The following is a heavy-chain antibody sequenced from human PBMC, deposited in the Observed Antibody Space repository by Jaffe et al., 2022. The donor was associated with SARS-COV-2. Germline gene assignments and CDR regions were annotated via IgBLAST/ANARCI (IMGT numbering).Heavy chain of an antibody. CDR1: GFTFSSYA. J-gene: IGHJ3*02. CDR2: ISGSGGST. Sequence: EVQLLESGGGLVQPGGSLRLSCAASGFTFSSYAMSWVRQAPGKGLEWVSAISGSGGSTYYADSVKGRFTISRDNSKNTLYLQMNSLRAEDTAVYYCAKDPSSYYYDSSGRKDAFDIWGQGTMVTVSS. V-gene: IGHV3-23*01. CDR3: AKDPSSYYYDSSGRKDAFDI. D-gene: IGHD3-22*01.